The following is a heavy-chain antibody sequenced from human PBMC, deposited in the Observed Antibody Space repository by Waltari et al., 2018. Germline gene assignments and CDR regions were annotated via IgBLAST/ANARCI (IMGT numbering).Heavy chain of an antibody. Sequence: QVQLQESGPGLVKPSETLSLTCAVSGYSISSGYYWGWIRQPPGKGLEWIGSIYHSGSTYYNPSLKSRVTISVDTSKNQFSLKLSSVTAADTAVYYCARDSSSGFDPWGQGTLVTVSS. V-gene: IGHV4-38-2*02. J-gene: IGHJ5*02. CDR1: GYSISSGYY. D-gene: IGHD6-6*01. CDR2: IYHSGST. CDR3: ARDSSSGFDP.